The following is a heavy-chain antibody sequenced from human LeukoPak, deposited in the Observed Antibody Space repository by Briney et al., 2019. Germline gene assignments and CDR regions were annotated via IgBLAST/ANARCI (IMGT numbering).Heavy chain of an antibody. J-gene: IGHJ4*02. D-gene: IGHD3-3*01. CDR3: TTDRLTIFGVVPFGY. V-gene: IGHV3-74*01. CDR2: INSDGSST. Sequence: GGSLRLSCAASGFTFSSYWMHWVRQAPGKGLVWVSRINSDGSSTSYADSVKGRFTISRDNAKNTLYLQMNSLKTEDTAVYYCTTDRLTIFGVVPFGYWGQGTLVTVSS. CDR1: GFTFSSYW.